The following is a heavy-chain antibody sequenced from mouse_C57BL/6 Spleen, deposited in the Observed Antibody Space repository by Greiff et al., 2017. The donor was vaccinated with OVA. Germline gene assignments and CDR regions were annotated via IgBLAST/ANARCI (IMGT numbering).Heavy chain of an antibody. J-gene: IGHJ2*01. Sequence: EVKLMESGPGLVKPSQSLSLTCSVTGYSITSGYYWNWIRQFPGNKLEWMGYISYDGSNNYNPSLKNRISITRDTSKNQFFLKLNSVTTEDTATYYCARVEGLGRGYFDYWGQGTTLTVSS. V-gene: IGHV3-6*01. CDR2: ISYDGSN. D-gene: IGHD4-1*01. CDR1: GYSITSGYY. CDR3: ARVEGLGRGYFDY.